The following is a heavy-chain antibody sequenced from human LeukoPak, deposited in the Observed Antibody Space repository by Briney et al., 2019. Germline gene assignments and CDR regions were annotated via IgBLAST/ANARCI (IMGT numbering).Heavy chain of an antibody. CDR1: GGTFSSYA. CDR3: ARGPELERFDY. V-gene: IGHV1-69*05. J-gene: IGHJ4*02. Sequence: SVRVSCKASGGTFSSYAISWVRQAPGQGLEWMGGIIPMFGTANYAQKFQGRVTITTDESTSTAYMELSSLRSEDTAVYYCARGPELERFDYWGQGTLVTVSS. D-gene: IGHD1-1*01. CDR2: IIPMFGTA.